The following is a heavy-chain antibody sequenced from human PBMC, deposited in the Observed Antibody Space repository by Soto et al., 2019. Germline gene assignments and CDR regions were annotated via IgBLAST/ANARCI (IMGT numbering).Heavy chain of an antibody. CDR1: GFSLSTSGVG. CDR2: SYWDDGK. CDR3: ARARHPYYFYGRQV. J-gene: IGHJ6*02. Sequence: QITLKESVPTLVRPTQTLTLTCTCSGFSLSTSGVGVGWIRQPPGKALEWLALSYWDDGKRYSPSLKSRLTIIKDTSNNQVVLTVTNVGPVGRAKYYCARARHPYYFYGRQVWGHGTTDTSSS. V-gene: IGHV2-5*02.